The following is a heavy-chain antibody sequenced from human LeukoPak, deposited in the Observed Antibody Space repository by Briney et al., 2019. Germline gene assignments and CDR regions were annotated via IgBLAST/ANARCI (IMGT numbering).Heavy chain of an antibody. Sequence: GESLRISCKGSGYRFSCYWIGWVRQMPGRGLEWMGIIYPGDSDPRYSPPCEGRVNLPADKPISHAFLQCSSLEASDTAMYYCARRGDSSDWYYWGQGTLVTVSS. CDR2: IYPGDSDP. D-gene: IGHD6-19*01. V-gene: IGHV5-51*01. J-gene: IGHJ4*02. CDR3: ARRGDSSDWYY. CDR1: GYRFSCYW.